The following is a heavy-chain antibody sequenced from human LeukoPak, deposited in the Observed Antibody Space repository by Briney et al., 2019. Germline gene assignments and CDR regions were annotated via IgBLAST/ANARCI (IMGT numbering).Heavy chain of an antibody. D-gene: IGHD2-15*01. CDR2: IYYSGST. Sequence: SQTLSLTCSVSGGSISSGDYYWSWIRQPPGEGLEWIGYIYYSGSTFYNPSPRSRVAISLDTSKNRFSLRLTSVTAAVTAVYYCARAQIASKVDYWGQGTLVTVSS. CDR3: ARAQIASKVDY. V-gene: IGHV4-30-4*01. CDR1: GGSISSGDYY. J-gene: IGHJ4*02.